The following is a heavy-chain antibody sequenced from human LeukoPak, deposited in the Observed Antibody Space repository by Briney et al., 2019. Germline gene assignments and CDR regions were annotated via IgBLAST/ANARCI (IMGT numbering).Heavy chain of an antibody. CDR1: VGSINIFY. CDR2: IYYSGST. J-gene: IGHJ5*02. V-gene: IGHV4-59*08. D-gene: IGHD3-22*01. Sequence: PSETLSDTCTVSVGSINIFYWSWSRQPPGKGLGWIGYIYYSGSTIYNPSLKSRVTISVDTSKNQFSLRVRSVTAADTAVYYCARGSGYPHWFDPWGQGTLVTVSS. CDR3: ARGSGYPHWFDP.